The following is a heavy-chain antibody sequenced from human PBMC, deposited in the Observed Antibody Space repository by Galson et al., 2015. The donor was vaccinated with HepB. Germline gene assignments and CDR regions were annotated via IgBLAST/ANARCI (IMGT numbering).Heavy chain of an antibody. Sequence: SVKVSCKASGGTFSSYAISWVRQAPGQGLEWMGGIIPIFGTANYAQKFQGRVTITADESTSTACMELSSLRSEDTAVYYCARDHTIAAAGTEGLIPPGPKRYWYFDLWGRGTLVTVSS. CDR2: IIPIFGTA. CDR1: GGTFSSYA. D-gene: IGHD6-13*01. V-gene: IGHV1-69*13. J-gene: IGHJ2*01. CDR3: ARDHTIAAAGTEGLIPPGPKRYWYFDL.